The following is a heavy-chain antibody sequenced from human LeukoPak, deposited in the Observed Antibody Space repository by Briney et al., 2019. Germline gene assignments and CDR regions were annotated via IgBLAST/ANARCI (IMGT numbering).Heavy chain of an antibody. CDR2: ISGSGSRT. CDR1: GFPFRSYA. D-gene: IGHD2-15*01. Sequence: GGSLRLSCAASGFPFRSYALTWVRQAPEKGLEWVSAISGSGSRTYHADSVKGRFTIARDNSKNTLYLQMNSLRAENTAVYYCANDADWYCSGGDWYRPAYFQHWGQGTLVTVSS. J-gene: IGHJ1*01. V-gene: IGHV3-23*01. CDR3: ANDADWYCSGGDWYRPAYFQH.